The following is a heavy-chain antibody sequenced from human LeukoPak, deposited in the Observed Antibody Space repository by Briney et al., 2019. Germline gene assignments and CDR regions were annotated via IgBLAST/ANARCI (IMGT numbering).Heavy chain of an antibody. CDR2: IYYSGST. D-gene: IGHD3-3*01. J-gene: IGHJ5*02. CDR1: GGSISSGGYY. Sequence: PSQTLSLTCTVSGGSISSGGYYWSWIRQHPGKGLEWIGYIYYSGSTYCNPSLKSRVTISVDTSKNQFSLKLSSVTAADTAVYYCAKGTIFGVVIMEGWFDPWGQGTLVTVSS. CDR3: AKGTIFGVVIMEGWFDP. V-gene: IGHV4-31*03.